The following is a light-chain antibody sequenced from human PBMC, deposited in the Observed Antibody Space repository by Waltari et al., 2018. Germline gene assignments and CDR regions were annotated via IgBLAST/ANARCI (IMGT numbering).Light chain of an antibody. CDR2: NDN. Sequence: QSVLTQPPSVSGTPGQRVTISCSGSNSNIGGNSVNWYQQVPGTAPKLRIYNDNQGPSGVPDRYSASKSGTSASLAITGLQSEDEADYYCAVWDDSLGGVFGGGTKLTVL. J-gene: IGLJ3*02. V-gene: IGLV1-44*01. CDR1: NSNIGGNS. CDR3: AVWDDSLGGV.